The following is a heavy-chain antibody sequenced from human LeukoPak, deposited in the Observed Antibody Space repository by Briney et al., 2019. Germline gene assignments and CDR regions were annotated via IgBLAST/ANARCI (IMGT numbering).Heavy chain of an antibody. V-gene: IGHV3-23*01. CDR1: GFTFSSYG. J-gene: IGHJ4*02. Sequence: GGSLRLSCPASGFTFSSYGMSWVRQAPGKGLEWVSAISGSGGSTYYADSVKGRFTISRDNSKNTLYLQMNSLRAEDTAVYYCAKATVSSGSPTDFDYWGQGTLVTVSS. CDR2: ISGSGGST. D-gene: IGHD1-26*01. CDR3: AKATVSSGSPTDFDY.